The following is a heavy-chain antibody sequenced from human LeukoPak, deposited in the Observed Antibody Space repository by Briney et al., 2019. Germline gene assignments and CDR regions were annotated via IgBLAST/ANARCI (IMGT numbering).Heavy chain of an antibody. D-gene: IGHD6-13*01. Sequence: SQTLSLTCTVSGGSISSGGYYWSWIRQPPGKGLEWIGYIYHSGSTYYNPSLKSRVTISVDRSKNQFSLKLSSVTAADTAVYYCASRGIAAAGRLSDYWGQETLVTVSS. CDR1: GGSISSGGYY. J-gene: IGHJ4*02. CDR2: IYHSGST. CDR3: ASRGIAAAGRLSDY. V-gene: IGHV4-30-2*01.